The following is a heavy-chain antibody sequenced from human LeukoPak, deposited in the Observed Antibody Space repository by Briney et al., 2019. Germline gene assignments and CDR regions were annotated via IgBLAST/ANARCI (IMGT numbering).Heavy chain of an antibody. CDR1: GFTVSTNY. D-gene: IGHD6-6*01. CDR2: IYSSGST. J-gene: IGHJ4*02. Sequence: TGGSLRLSCAASGFTVSTNYMSWVRQAPGKGLEWVSVIYSSGSTYYADSVKGRFTIFRDNSKNTLYLQMNSLRAEDTAVYYCARDDGLAPYSSSTPFDYWGQGTLVTVSS. CDR3: ARDDGLAPYSSSTPFDY. V-gene: IGHV3-66*03.